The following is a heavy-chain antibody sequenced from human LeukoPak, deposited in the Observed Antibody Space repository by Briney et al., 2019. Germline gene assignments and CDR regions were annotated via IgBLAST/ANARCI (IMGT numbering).Heavy chain of an antibody. CDR1: GFTFSSYA. V-gene: IGHV3-23*01. D-gene: IGHD3-10*01. CDR2: ISDSGSST. Sequence: GGSLRLSCAASGFTFSSYAMSWVRQAPGKGLEWVSGISDSGSSTYSADSVKGRFTISRDNSKNTLYLQLNSLRAEDTAVYYGAKGSGPAYYYGSGSFDYWGQGTLVTVSS. CDR3: AKGSGPAYYYGSGSFDY. J-gene: IGHJ4*02.